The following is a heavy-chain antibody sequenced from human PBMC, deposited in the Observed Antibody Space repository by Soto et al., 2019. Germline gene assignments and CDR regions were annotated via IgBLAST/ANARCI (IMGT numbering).Heavy chain of an antibody. CDR3: ARVRREYNNSGPVDY. CDR2: IYYGGST. D-gene: IGHD6-6*01. Sequence: QLQLQESGSGLVKPSETLSLTCAVSGGSISSGDCSWNWIRQPPGKGLEWIGYIYYGGSTYYNPSLQSRVTMYVDRSRNQFSLKLNSVTAADTAVYYCARVRREYNNSGPVDYWGQGTLVTVSS. V-gene: IGHV4-30-2*01. CDR1: GGSISSGDCS. J-gene: IGHJ4*02.